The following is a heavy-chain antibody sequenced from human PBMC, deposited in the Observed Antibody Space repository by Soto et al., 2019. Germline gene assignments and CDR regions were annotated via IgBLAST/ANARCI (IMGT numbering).Heavy chain of an antibody. D-gene: IGHD1-1*01. CDR1: GGTFSSSG. Sequence: QVQLVPSGAEVRKPGSSVKVSCKASGGTFSSSGINWGRQAPGQGLEWIGGIIPLSGTSSHAQQFQGRVTITADESTDTVNIELGSMTSDDTAVYYCANSRDTTGYFDHWGQGTLVTVSS. CDR3: ANSRDTTGYFDH. CDR2: IIPLSGTS. J-gene: IGHJ4*02. V-gene: IGHV1-69*01.